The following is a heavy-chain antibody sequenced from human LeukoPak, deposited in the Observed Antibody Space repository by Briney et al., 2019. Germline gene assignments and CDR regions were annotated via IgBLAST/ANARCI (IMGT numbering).Heavy chain of an antibody. CDR1: GFTFSDYE. V-gene: IGHV3-48*03. Sequence: HPGGALRLSCTGSGFTFSDYEMNWVRQAPGKGLEWISYISNSGSIIYYADSVKGRFTISRETAKNSLFLQMHSMRAEDTAVYYCARGPSVGSGWSPDYWGQGTLVTVSS. J-gene: IGHJ4*02. CDR3: ARGPSVGSGWSPDY. D-gene: IGHD6-19*01. CDR2: ISNSGSII.